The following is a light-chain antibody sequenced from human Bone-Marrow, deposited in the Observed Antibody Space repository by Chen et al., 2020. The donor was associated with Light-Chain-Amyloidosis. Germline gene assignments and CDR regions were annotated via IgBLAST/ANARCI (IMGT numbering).Light chain of an antibody. CDR1: SSDGGGYNY. Sequence: QSALTQPRSVSGSPGQSVTISCTGGSSDGGGYNYVSWYQQYAGKAPKVMIYDVSQRPSGVPDRFSGSKFGNTASLTISGLQTEDEADYYCSSYAGSHIYVFGTGTKVIV. J-gene: IGLJ1*01. V-gene: IGLV2-11*01. CDR2: DVS. CDR3: SSYAGSHIYV.